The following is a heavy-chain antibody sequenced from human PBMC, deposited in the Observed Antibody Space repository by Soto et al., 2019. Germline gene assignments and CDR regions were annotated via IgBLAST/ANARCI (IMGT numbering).Heavy chain of an antibody. V-gene: IGHV3-21*01. Sequence: GGSLILSCAASGCTFRYYSMIWVRQAPGKGLEWVSAISSGGNYVYYADSVKGRVTVSRDNAKNSLYLQMNSLRAEDTAVYYCARGYCSSTNCYAFESWGQGTPVTVSS. CDR3: ARGYCSSTNCYAFES. CDR1: GCTFRYYS. D-gene: IGHD2-2*01. J-gene: IGHJ4*02. CDR2: ISSGGNYV.